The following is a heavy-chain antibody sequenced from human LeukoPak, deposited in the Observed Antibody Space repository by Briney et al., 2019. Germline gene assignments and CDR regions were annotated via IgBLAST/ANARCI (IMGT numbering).Heavy chain of an antibody. D-gene: IGHD2-15*01. CDR3: AKSVVVITFRFDD. V-gene: IGHV3-48*02. J-gene: IGHJ4*02. CDR1: GFTFSSYS. CDR2: ISSSSSTI. Sequence: GGSLRLSWAASGFTFSSYSMNWVRQAPGKGLEWVSYISSSSSTIYYADSAKGRFTISRDDAKNSLYLRMNSLRDEDTAVYYCAKSVVVITFRFDDWGQGALVTVSS.